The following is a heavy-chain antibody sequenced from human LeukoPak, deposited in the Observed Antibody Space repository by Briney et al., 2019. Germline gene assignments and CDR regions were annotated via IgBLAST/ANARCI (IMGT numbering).Heavy chain of an antibody. CDR2: ISGSGGST. V-gene: IGHV3-23*01. CDR3: AKGHCSSTSCYTRGYYFDY. Sequence: GGSLRLSCAASGFTFRSYAMSWVRQAPGKGLEWVSAISGSGGSTYYADSVKGRFTISRDNSKNTLYLQMNSLRAEDTAVYYCAKGHCSSTSCYTRGYYFDYWGQGTLVTVSS. CDR1: GFTFRSYA. D-gene: IGHD2-2*02. J-gene: IGHJ4*02.